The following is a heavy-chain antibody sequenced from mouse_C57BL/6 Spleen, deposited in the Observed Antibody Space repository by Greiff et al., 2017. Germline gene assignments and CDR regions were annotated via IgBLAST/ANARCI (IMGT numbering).Heavy chain of an antibody. D-gene: IGHD2-4*01. CDR2: IYPGSGST. V-gene: IGHV1-55*01. J-gene: IGHJ3*01. Sequence: QVQLQQPGAELVKPGASVTMSCKASGYTFTSYWITWVKRRPGQGLEWIGDIYPGSGSTNYNEKFKSKATLTVDTSSSTAYMQLSSLTSEDSAVYYCARRGDYDYEGYWGQGTLVTVSA. CDR1: GYTFTSYW. CDR3: ARRGDYDYEGY.